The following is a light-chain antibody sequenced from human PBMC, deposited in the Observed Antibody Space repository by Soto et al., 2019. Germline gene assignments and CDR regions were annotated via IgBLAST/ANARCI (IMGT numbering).Light chain of an antibody. V-gene: IGLV7-46*01. CDR3: LLSYSGARI. J-gene: IGLJ2*01. CDR1: TGAVTSGHY. CDR2: DTS. Sequence: QAVVTQEPSLTVSPGGTVTLTCGSSTGAVTSGHYPYWFQQKPGQAPRPLIYDTSNKDSRTPARFSGSLLGGNAALTLSGAQPEDEAEYYCLLSYSGARIFGGGTKLTVL.